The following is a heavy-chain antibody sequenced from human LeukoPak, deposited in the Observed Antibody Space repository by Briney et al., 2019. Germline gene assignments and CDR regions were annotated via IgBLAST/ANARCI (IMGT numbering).Heavy chain of an antibody. CDR2: IYHSGNT. CDR1: GVSISSSNSY. CDR3: AGTYIYYYYYYMDV. D-gene: IGHD2-2*02. V-gene: IGHV4-61*05. J-gene: IGHJ6*03. Sequence: SETLSLTCTVSGVSISSSNSYWGWIRQPPGKGLEWIGYIYHSGNTNYNPSLKSRVTISVDTSKNQFSLKLSSVTAADTAVYYCAGTYIYYYYYYMDVWGKGTTVTISS.